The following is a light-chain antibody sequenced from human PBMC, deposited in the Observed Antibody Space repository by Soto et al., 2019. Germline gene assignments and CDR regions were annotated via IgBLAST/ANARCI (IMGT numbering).Light chain of an antibody. CDR3: QQTYTPAGT. J-gene: IGKJ1*01. CDR2: DAS. CDR1: QRISSY. Sequence: DILMTQSPSSRAASGGDIVTSSCRASQRISSYLNWYQKKSGKAPNLLIWDASTLQSGVPSRFSGSGSGTDFNLTISSLQPDDFATSYCQQTYTPAGTFGQGTKVDIK. V-gene: IGKV1-39*01.